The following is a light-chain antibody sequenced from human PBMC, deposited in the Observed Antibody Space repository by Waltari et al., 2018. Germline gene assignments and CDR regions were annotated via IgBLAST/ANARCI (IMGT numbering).Light chain of an antibody. J-gene: IGLJ2*01. CDR1: NIGSKK. V-gene: IGLV3-9*01. Sequence: SYELTQPLSVSLAPGQTVTITCGESNIGSKKVHWYQQKPGQAPLLVIYRDINRPSGIPERFSGSNSGNMATLKINRVEDGDEADYYCQVWTSSPAHVVFGGGTKLTVL. CDR2: RDI. CDR3: QVWTSSPAHVV.